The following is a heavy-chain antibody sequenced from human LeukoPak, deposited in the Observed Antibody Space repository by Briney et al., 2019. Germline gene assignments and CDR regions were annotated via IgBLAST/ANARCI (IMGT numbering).Heavy chain of an antibody. D-gene: IGHD6-6*01. CDR1: GFTFSSYA. CDR3: ARDVAARPGGRWFDP. J-gene: IGHJ5*02. CDR2: ISGSGGST. Sequence: GGSLRLSCAASGFTFSSYAMSWVRQAPGKGLEWVSAISGSGGSTYYADSVKGRFTISRDNSKNSLYLQMNSLRAEDTAVYYCARDVAARPGGRWFDPWGQGTLVTVSS. V-gene: IGHV3-23*01.